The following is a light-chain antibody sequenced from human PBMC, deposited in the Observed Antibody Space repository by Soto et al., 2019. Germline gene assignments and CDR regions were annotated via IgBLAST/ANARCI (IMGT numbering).Light chain of an antibody. Sequence: ENVLTQSPGTLSLSPVERATLSCRASQSVARSYLAWYQQRPGQSPRLLIYDASNRATGVPDRFSGSGSGSDFTLTISRLEPEDFAVYYCQQYAISPLTFGGGTKLQIK. CDR3: QQYAISPLT. J-gene: IGKJ4*01. CDR1: QSVARSY. V-gene: IGKV3-20*01. CDR2: DAS.